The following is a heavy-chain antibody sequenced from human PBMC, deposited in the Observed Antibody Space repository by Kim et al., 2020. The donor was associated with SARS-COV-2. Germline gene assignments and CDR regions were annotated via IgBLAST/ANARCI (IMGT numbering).Heavy chain of an antibody. V-gene: IGHV4-59*08. CDR3: ARHGKLLWFGEGWFDP. Sequence: PSPKSRVTISVDPSKNQFSLKLSSGTAADTAVYYCARHGKLLWFGEGWFDPWGQRTLVTVSS. J-gene: IGHJ5*02. D-gene: IGHD3-10*01.